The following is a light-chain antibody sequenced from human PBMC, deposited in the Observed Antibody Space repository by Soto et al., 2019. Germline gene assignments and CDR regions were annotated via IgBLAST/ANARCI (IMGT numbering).Light chain of an antibody. J-gene: IGKJ2*01. CDR1: QSLLHSNGYNY. CDR2: SGS. CDR3: MQGLQAPYT. V-gene: IGKV2-28*01. Sequence: DIVMTQSPLSLPVTPGEPASISCRSSQSLLHSNGYNYLDWYLQKPGQSPQLLVYSGSIRASGVPDRFRGSGSGTDFTLKISRVEAEDVGAYYCMQGLQAPYTFGQGTKLEIK.